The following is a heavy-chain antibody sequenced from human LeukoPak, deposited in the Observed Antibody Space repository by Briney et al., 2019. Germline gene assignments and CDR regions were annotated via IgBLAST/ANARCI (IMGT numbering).Heavy chain of an antibody. CDR2: IYYSGST. V-gene: IGHV4-39*01. Sequence: PSETLSLTCTVSGGSISSSSYYWGWIRQPPGKGLEWIGSIYYSGSTYYNPSLKSRVTISVDTSKNQFSLKLSSVTAADTAVYYXASRGTYDFWSXXSDYWGQGXXVTXSS. CDR1: GGSISSSSYY. CDR3: ASRGTYDFWSXXSDY. D-gene: IGHD3-3*01. J-gene: IGHJ4*02.